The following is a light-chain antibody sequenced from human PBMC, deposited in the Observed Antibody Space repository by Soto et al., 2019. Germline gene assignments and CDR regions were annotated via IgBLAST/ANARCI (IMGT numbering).Light chain of an antibody. CDR3: SSYAGNYVYV. V-gene: IGLV2-11*01. J-gene: IGLJ1*01. CDR1: SSDVGAYNY. Sequence: QSVLTQPRSVSGSPGESVTISFSVTSSDVGAYNYVSWYQRHAGKGPKLIIHDVSARPSGVPDRFSASKSGNTASLTISGLQTEDEADYYCSSYAGNYVYVFGSGTKVTVL. CDR2: DVS.